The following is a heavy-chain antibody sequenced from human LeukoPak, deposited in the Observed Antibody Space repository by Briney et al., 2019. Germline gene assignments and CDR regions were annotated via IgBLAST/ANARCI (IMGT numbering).Heavy chain of an antibody. Sequence: GASVKVSCKASGYTFTSYDINWVRQATGQGLEWMGWMNPNSGNTGCAQKFQGRVTITRNTSISTAYMEVSSLRSEDTAVYYCARVRVYAATYYYYYYYMDVWGKGTTVTVSS. CDR1: GYTFTSYD. CDR2: MNPNSGNT. V-gene: IGHV1-8*03. CDR3: ARVRVYAATYYYYYYYMDV. J-gene: IGHJ6*03. D-gene: IGHD2/OR15-2a*01.